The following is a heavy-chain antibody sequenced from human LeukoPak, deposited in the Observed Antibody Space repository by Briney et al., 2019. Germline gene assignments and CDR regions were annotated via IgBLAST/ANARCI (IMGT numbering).Heavy chain of an antibody. CDR1: GGSVSGGNYY. J-gene: IGHJ4*02. CDR2: IHYGGST. V-gene: IGHV4-61*01. CDR3: TRTVSTGGY. D-gene: IGHD2-2*01. Sequence: SETLSLTCTVSGGSVSGGNYYCSWIRQSPGKGLEWIGYIHYGGSTVYNPSLKSRVTMSIDTSKNQFSLNLSSATAADTAVYYRTRTVSTGGYWGQGTLVTVSS.